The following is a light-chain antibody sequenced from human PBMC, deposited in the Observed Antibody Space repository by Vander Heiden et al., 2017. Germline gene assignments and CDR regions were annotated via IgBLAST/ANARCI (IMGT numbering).Light chain of an antibody. Sequence: DIVMTQSPDSLAVSLVERATINCKSSQSVLYSSNNKNYLAWYQQKPGQPPKLLIYWASTRESGVPDRFSGSGYGTDFTLTISSRQAEDVAVYYCQQYDSTPSLTFGGGTKVEIK. CDR3: QQYDSTPSLT. V-gene: IGKV4-1*01. J-gene: IGKJ4*01. CDR2: WAS. CDR1: QSVLYSSNNKNY.